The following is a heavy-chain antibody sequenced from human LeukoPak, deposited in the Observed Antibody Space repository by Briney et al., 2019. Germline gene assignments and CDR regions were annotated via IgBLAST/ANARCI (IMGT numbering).Heavy chain of an antibody. CDR3: ARGVQLTDY. Sequence: GGSLRLSCAASGFTFYTYGMHWVRQAPGKGLEYVSGIGPDGGTTYYANSVKGRFTISRDNAKYMSYLQMDSLTPDDLAVYYCARGVQLTDYWGQGTLVTVSS. J-gene: IGHJ4*02. CDR1: GFTFYTYG. D-gene: IGHD6-13*01. V-gene: IGHV3-64*01. CDR2: IGPDGGTT.